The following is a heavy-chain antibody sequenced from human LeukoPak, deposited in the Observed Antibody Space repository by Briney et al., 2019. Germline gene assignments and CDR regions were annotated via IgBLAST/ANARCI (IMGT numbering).Heavy chain of an antibody. D-gene: IGHD3-3*01. J-gene: IGHJ6*02. Sequence: SETLSLTCTVSGGSISSSSYFWGWIRQPPGKGLEWIGSIYYTGSTFYNPSLKRRVTISVDTSKSQLSLKLNSVTAADTAIYYCARLPITKRAMDVWGQGTTVTVSS. V-gene: IGHV4-39*01. CDR1: GGSISSSSYF. CDR3: ARLPITKRAMDV. CDR2: IYYTGST.